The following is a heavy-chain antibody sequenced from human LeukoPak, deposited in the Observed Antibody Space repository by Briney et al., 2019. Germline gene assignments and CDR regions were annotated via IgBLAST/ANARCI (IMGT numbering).Heavy chain of an antibody. D-gene: IGHD1-1*01. CDR2: INPNSGGT. CDR1: GYTFTGHY. V-gene: IGHV1-2*02. Sequence: APVKVSCKASGYTFTGHYIHWVRQAPGQGLEWMGWINPNSGGTKGAQKFQGRVTLTTDTSISTAYMELNRLRSDDTAVYYCARGLKLDDGFDIWGQGTMVTVSS. J-gene: IGHJ3*02. CDR3: ARGLKLDDGFDI.